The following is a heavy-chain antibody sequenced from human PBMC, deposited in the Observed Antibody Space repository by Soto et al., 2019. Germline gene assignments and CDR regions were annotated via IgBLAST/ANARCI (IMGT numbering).Heavy chain of an antibody. Sequence: GGSLRLSCAASGFTFSSYAMSWVRQAPGKGLEWVSAISGSGGSTYYADSVKGRFTISRDNSKNTLYLQMNSLRAEDTAVYYCAKDLALRSPAVVHFDYWGQGTLVTVPS. J-gene: IGHJ4*02. CDR2: ISGSGGST. D-gene: IGHD3-3*01. CDR1: GFTFSSYA. CDR3: AKDLALRSPAVVHFDY. V-gene: IGHV3-23*01.